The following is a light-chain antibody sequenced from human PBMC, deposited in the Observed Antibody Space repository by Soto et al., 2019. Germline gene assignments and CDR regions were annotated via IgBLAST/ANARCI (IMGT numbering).Light chain of an antibody. V-gene: IGLV2-14*01. J-gene: IGLJ2*01. CDR3: SSYTTSGSLV. Sequence: QSALTQPASVSVSPGQSITISCTGTISDVGGYNYVSWYQQHPGKAPKLMIYDVSNRPSGVSNRFSGSKSGNTASLTISGLQAEDEADYYCSSYTTSGSLVFGGGTQLTVL. CDR2: DVS. CDR1: ISDVGGYNY.